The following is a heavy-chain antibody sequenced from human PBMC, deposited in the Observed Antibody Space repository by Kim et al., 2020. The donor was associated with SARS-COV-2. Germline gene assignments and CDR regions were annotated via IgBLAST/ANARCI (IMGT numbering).Heavy chain of an antibody. J-gene: IGHJ4*02. CDR1: GFTFSSYA. V-gene: IGHV3-30-3*01. D-gene: IGHD1-26*01. CDR2: ISYDGSNK. CDR3: ARDLGELLPWGAFDY. Sequence: GGSLRLSCAASGFTFSSYAMHWVRQAPGKGLEWVAVISYDGSNKYYADSVKGRFTISRDNSKNTLYLQMNSLRAEDTAVYYCARDLGELLPWGAFDYWGQGTLVTVSS.